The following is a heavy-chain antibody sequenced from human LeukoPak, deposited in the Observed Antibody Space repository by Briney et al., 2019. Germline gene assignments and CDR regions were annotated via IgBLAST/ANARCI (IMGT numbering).Heavy chain of an antibody. CDR2: IYSSGTT. D-gene: IGHD2-2*03. J-gene: IGHJ6*03. Sequence: PGGSLRLSCAASGFTVSRNYMTWVRQAPGKGLEWVSVIYSSGTTYYADSVKGRFTISRDNSKNTLYLQMNSLRAEDTAVYYCARAAWIDYYYYIDVWGKGTTVTISS. CDR1: GFTVSRNY. CDR3: ARAAWIDYYYYIDV. V-gene: IGHV3-53*01.